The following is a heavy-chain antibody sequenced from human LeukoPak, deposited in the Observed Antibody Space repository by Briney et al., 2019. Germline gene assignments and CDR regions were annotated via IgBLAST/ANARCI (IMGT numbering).Heavy chain of an antibody. Sequence: SGGSLRLSCAASGFTFSSFPWGWVGQAPGKGREGFSAISGSGGSTYYADSVKGRFTISRDNSKNTLYLQMNSLRAEDTAVYYCAKDTTARYYYFDYWGQGTLVTVSS. CDR1: GFTFSSFP. V-gene: IGHV3-23*01. J-gene: IGHJ4*02. D-gene: IGHD1-26*01. CDR2: ISGSGGST. CDR3: AKDTTARYYYFDY.